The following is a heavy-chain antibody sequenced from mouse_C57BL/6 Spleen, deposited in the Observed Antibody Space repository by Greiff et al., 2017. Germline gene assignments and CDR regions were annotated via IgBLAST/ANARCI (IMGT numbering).Heavy chain of an antibody. J-gene: IGHJ1*03. CDR3: ARQRDYYGSSYGWYFDV. D-gene: IGHD1-1*01. CDR2: ISGGGGNT. CDR1: GFTFSSYT. Sequence: EVQLVESGGGLVKPGGSLKLSCAASGFTFSSYTMSWVRQTPEKRLEWVATISGGGGNTYYPDSVKGRFTISRDNAKNTLYLQMSSLRSEDTALYYCARQRDYYGSSYGWYFDVWGTGTTVTVSS. V-gene: IGHV5-9*01.